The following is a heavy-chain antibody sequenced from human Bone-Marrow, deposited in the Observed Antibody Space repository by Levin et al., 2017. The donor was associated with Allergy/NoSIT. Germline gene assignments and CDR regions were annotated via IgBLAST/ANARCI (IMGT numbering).Heavy chain of an antibody. D-gene: IGHD6-13*01. V-gene: IGHV3-11*01. J-gene: IGHJ6*02. CDR3: ARDRVSSSYYDRLYYSYHGMDV. Sequence: GGSLRLSCAASGFTFSDYYMSWIRQAPGKGLQWVSYISSSGIKIYSADSVKGRFTISRDNAKNSLFLQMNSLRAEDTAVYYCARDRVSSSYYDRLYYSYHGMDVWGQGTTVTV. CDR1: GFTFSDYY. CDR2: ISSSGIKI.